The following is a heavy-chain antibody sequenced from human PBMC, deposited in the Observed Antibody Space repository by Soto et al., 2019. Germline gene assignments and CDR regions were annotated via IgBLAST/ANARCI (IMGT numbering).Heavy chain of an antibody. CDR3: ARSRAPGGY. V-gene: IGHV4-34*01. CDR2: INHSGST. Sequence: SETLSLTCAVYGGSCSGYYWSWIRQPPGKGLEWIGEINHSGSTNYNPSLKSRVTISVDTSKNQFSLKLSSVTAADTAVYYCARSRAPGGYWGQGTLVTVSS. D-gene: IGHD3-10*01. J-gene: IGHJ4*02. CDR1: GGSCSGYY.